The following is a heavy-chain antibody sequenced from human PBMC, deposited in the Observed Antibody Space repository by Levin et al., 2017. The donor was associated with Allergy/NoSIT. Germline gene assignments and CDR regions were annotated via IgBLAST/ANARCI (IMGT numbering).Heavy chain of an antibody. CDR1: GFTFSSYW. CDR3: ASPPFRTYYDILTDYWYFDL. J-gene: IGHJ2*01. V-gene: IGHV3-74*01. CDR2: INSDGSST. Sequence: PGGSLRLSCAASGFTFSSYWMHWVRQAPGKGLVWVSRINSDGSSTSYADSVKGRFTISRDNAKNTLYLQMNSLRAEDTAVYYCASPPFRTYYDILTDYWYFDLWGRGTLVTVSS. D-gene: IGHD3-9*01.